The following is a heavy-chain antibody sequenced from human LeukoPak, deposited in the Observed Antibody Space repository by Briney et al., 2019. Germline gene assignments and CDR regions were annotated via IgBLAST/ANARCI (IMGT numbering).Heavy chain of an antibody. CDR3: AREDYDSRLPDY. V-gene: IGHV3-74*01. CDR1: GFTFSSYG. Sequence: PGGSLRLSCAASGFTFSSYGMSWVRQAPGKGLVWVSRINSDGSSTSYADSVKGRFTISRDNAKNTLYLQMNSLRAEDTAVYYCAREDYDSRLPDYWGQGTLVTVSS. D-gene: IGHD3-22*01. CDR2: INSDGSST. J-gene: IGHJ4*02.